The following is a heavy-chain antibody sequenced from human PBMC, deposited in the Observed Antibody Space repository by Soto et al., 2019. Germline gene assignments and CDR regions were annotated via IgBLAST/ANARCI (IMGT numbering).Heavy chain of an antibody. Sequence: EVQLLESGGGLVQPGGSLRLSCAASAFSFSNFAMSWVRQSPGKGLEWVSAIISTGGATYYADSVRGRFTISRDNSKSTLYLQMTSLSPEDTAIYYCAKLNYYGSGSQPPWGQGTLVTVSS. V-gene: IGHV3-23*01. CDR3: AKLNYYGSGSQPP. CDR2: IISTGGAT. D-gene: IGHD3-10*01. CDR1: AFSFSNFA. J-gene: IGHJ4*02.